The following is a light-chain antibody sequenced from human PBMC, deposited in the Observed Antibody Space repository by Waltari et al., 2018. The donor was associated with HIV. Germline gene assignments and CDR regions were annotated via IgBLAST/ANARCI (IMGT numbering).Light chain of an antibody. J-gene: IGKJ1*01. CDR3: QHYNNWPRGT. CDR2: GAS. V-gene: IGKV3-15*01. Sequence: ELGMTQPPAVWSVSPRERAALSCRASQSVSSNLVWYQQKRGQAPRLLIYGASTRATGIPARFSGSGSGTDFTLTISSLQSQDFAVYHCQHYNNWPRGTFGQGTKVEIK. CDR1: QSVSSN.